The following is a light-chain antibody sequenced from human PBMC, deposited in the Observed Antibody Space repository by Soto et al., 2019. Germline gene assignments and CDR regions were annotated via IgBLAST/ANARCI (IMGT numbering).Light chain of an antibody. CDR2: DAA. CDR3: QQYNDWPWT. Sequence: EIVLTQAPATLSWSRGERATLSCRASQSVSSYSAWYQQKPGQAPRLLIYDAATRATGIPARFSGSGSGTDFTLTISSLQSEDFAIYYCQQYNDWPWTFGQGTNVDNK. V-gene: IGKV3-11*01. CDR1: QSVSSY. J-gene: IGKJ1*01.